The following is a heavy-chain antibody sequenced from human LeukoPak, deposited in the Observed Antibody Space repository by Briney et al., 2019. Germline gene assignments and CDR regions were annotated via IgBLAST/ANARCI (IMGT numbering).Heavy chain of an antibody. J-gene: IGHJ4*02. CDR3: AKSEGITMIVVVITSFDY. V-gene: IGHV3-23*01. CDR1: GFTFSSYG. D-gene: IGHD3-22*01. Sequence: GGSLRLSCAASGFTFSSYGMNWVRQAPGKGLEWVSGISGDAGRTYYADSVKGRFTIYRDNSKNTLYLQMNSLGAEDTAVYYCAKSEGITMIVVVITSFDYWGQGTLVTVSS. CDR2: ISGDAGRT.